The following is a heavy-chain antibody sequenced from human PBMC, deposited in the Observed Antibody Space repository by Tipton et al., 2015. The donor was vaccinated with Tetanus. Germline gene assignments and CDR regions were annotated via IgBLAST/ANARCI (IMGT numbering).Heavy chain of an antibody. CDR1: GYSFTTYW. CDR3: ARRNNPKLYYYSGMDV. J-gene: IGHJ6*02. D-gene: IGHD1/OR15-1a*01. CDR2: IDPSDSST. Sequence: QLVQSGAEVKKPGESLTISCKGSGYSFTTYWTSWVRQMPGKGLEWMGRIDPSDSSTNYSPSFQGHVTISVDKSSSTAYLQWSSLKASDTAIYYCARRNNPKLYYYSGMDVWGQGTTVTVSS. V-gene: IGHV5-10-1*01.